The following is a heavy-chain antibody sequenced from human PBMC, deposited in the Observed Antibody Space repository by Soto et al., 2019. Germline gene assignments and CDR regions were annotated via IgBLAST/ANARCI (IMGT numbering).Heavy chain of an antibody. D-gene: IGHD2-2*01. J-gene: IGHJ6*02. Sequence: PSETLSLTCTVSGDSISSADYFWTWIRQPPGKELEWIGTISHSGDTYYNPSLKSRVTISIDTAKNHLSLILSSVTAADTATYYCTRIYCTTTSCFINGMDVWGQGTTVTVSS. CDR3: TRIYCTTTSCFINGMDV. CDR1: GDSISSADYF. CDR2: ISHSGDT. V-gene: IGHV4-38-2*02.